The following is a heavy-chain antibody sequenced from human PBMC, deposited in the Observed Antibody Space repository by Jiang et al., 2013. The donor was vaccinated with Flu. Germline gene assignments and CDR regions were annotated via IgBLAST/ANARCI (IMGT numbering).Heavy chain of an antibody. CDR2: IYYSGST. D-gene: IGHD5-24*01. V-gene: IGHV4-59*08. CDR3: ARQLAEVATIGQTDAFDV. J-gene: IGHJ3*01. CDR1: GGSISNQY. Sequence: SGSGLVKPSETLSLTCTVSGGSISNQYWSWIRQPPGKGLEWIGYIYYSGSTNYNPSLKSRVSILVDTSKNQFSLILSSVTAADTAVYYCARQLAEVATIGQTDAFDVWGQGTMVTVSS.